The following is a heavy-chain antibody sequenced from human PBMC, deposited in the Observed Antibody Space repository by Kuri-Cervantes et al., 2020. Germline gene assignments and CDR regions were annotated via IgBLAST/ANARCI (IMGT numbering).Heavy chain of an antibody. J-gene: IGHJ4*02. CDR1: GFTFSSYA. V-gene: IGHV3-30*01. D-gene: IGHD6-19*01. Sequence: GESRKSSCVASGFTFSSYAMSWVRQAPGKGLEWVAVIAYDGSNKYYADSVKGRFTISRDNSKNTLYLQMNSLRSEDTAVYYCARGQEYGGQWLVHWGQGTLVTVSS. CDR2: IAYDGSNK. CDR3: ARGQEYGGQWLVH.